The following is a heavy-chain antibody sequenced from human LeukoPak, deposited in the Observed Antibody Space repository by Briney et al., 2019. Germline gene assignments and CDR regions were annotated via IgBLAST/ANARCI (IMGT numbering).Heavy chain of an antibody. CDR3: ARGIGYCSSTSCYRYLAAFDI. V-gene: IGHV4-30-2*01. Sequence: SETLSLTCTVSGGSISSGGYYWSWIRQPRGKGLEWIGYIYHSGSTYYNPSLKSRVTISVDRSKNQFSLKLSSVTAADTAVYYCARGIGYCSSTSCYRYLAAFDIWGQGTMVTVSS. D-gene: IGHD2-2*02. J-gene: IGHJ3*02. CDR2: IYHSGST. CDR1: GGSISSGGYY.